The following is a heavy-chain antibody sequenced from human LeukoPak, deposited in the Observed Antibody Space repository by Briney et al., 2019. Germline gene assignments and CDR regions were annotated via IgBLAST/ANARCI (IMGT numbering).Heavy chain of an antibody. CDR1: GYTFTASY. CDR2: INPNSGGT. D-gene: IGHD3-3*01. CDR3: AREVGYQYYDFWSGPRRDY. V-gene: IGHV1-2*02. J-gene: IGHJ4*02. Sequence: ASVKVSCKASGYTFTASYMHWVRQAPGHGLEWMGWINPNSGGTNYAKKFQGRVTMTTDTSISTAYMELSRLRSDDTAVYYCAREVGYQYYDFWSGPRRDYWGQGTLVTVSS.